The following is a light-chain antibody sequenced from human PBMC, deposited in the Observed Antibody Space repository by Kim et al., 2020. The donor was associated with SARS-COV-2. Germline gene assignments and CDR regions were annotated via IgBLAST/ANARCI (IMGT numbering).Light chain of an antibody. Sequence: YELTQPPSVSVSPGQTVTLTCSGEKLGEKYSCWYQQKSGQSPILLIYQDFKRPSGIPERFSGSNFGNTATLTISGTQTVDEADYYCQAWDSGTVVFGGGTKLTVL. CDR3: QAWDSGTVV. V-gene: IGLV3-1*01. CDR1: KLGEKY. CDR2: QDF. J-gene: IGLJ2*01.